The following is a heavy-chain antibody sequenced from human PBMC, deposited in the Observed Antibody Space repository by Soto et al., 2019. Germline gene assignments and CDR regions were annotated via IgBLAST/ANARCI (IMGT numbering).Heavy chain of an antibody. CDR1: GGSFSGYY. D-gene: IGHD1-26*01. CDR3: ARGLGVGGSYFSYYYGMDV. J-gene: IGHJ6*02. V-gene: IGHV4-34*01. CDR2: INHSGST. Sequence: SETLSLTCAVYGGSFSGYYWSWIRQPPGKGLEWIGEINHSGSTNYNPSLKSRVTISVDTSKNQFSLKLSSVTAADTAVYYCARGLGVGGSYFSYYYGMDVWGQGTTVTSP.